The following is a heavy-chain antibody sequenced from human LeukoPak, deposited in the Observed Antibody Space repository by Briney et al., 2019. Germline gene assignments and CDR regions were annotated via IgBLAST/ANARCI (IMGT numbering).Heavy chain of an antibody. V-gene: IGHV1-18*01. CDR1: GYTFSSYG. D-gene: IGHD2-15*01. CDR2: ISAYNGNT. Sequence: ASVKVSCKASGYTFSSYGISWVRQAPGQGLEWMGWISAYNGNTNYAQTLQGRVTMTTDTSTSTAYMELRSLRSDDTAVYYCARGPYCNGGTCYSQYFDYWGQGTLVTVSS. CDR3: ARGPYCNGGTCYSQYFDY. J-gene: IGHJ4*02.